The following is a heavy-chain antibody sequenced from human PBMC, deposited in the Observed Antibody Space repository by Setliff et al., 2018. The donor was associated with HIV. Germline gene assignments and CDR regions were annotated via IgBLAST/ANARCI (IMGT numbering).Heavy chain of an antibody. CDR1: GDSLRNYF. Sequence: PSETLSLTCGVYGDSLRNYFWSWIRQPPGKGLEWIGEINHSGSTTYNPSLRSRVTMSIDTSQNQFSLKLSSVTAADTAVYYCARAANYYDSSGYWAPPRYFDYWGRGTLVTVS. CDR2: INHSGST. CDR3: ARAANYYDSSGYWAPPRYFDY. V-gene: IGHV4-34*01. J-gene: IGHJ4*02. D-gene: IGHD3-22*01.